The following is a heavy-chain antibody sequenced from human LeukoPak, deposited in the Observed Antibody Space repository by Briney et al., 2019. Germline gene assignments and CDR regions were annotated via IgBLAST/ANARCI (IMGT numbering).Heavy chain of an antibody. CDR3: ARDSWIVYSSSWYGMDV. CDR1: GGSISSYY. CDR2: IYYSGST. Sequence: SETLSLTCTVSGGSISSYYWSWIRQPPGKGLEWIGYIYYSGSTNYNPSLKSRVTISVDTSKNQFSLKLSSVTAADTAVYYCARDSWIVYSSSWYGMDVWGQGTTVTVS. V-gene: IGHV4-59*01. D-gene: IGHD6-13*01. J-gene: IGHJ6*02.